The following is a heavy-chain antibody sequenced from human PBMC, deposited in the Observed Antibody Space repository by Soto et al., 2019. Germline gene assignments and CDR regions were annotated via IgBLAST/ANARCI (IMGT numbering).Heavy chain of an antibody. CDR1: GGSISSYY. CDR2: IYTSGST. J-gene: IGHJ6*02. D-gene: IGHD3-10*01. V-gene: IGHV4-4*07. CDR3: ARDGYGSGSYEPYYYYGMDV. Sequence: KPSETLSLTCTVSGGSISSYYWSWIRQPAGKGLEWIGRIYTSGSTNYNPSLKSRVTMSVDTSKNQFSLKLSSVTAADTAVYYCARDGYGSGSYEPYYYYGMDVWGQGTTVTVSS.